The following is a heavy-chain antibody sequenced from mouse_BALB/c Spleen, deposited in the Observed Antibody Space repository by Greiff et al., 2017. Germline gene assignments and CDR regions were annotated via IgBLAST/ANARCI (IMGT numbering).Heavy chain of an antibody. CDR2: ISYSGST. Sequence: VQLKESGPGLVKPSQSLSLTCTVTGYSITSDYAWNWIRQFPGNKLEWMGYISYSGSTSYNPSLKSRISITRDTSKNQFFLQLNSVTTEDTATYYCARSARQLGLRGDYWGQGTTLTVSS. D-gene: IGHD3-2*01. V-gene: IGHV3-2*02. CDR3: ARSARQLGLRGDY. J-gene: IGHJ2*01. CDR1: GYSITSDYA.